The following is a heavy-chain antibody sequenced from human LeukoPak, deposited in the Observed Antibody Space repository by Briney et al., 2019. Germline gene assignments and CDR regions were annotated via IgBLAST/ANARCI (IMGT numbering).Heavy chain of an antibody. CDR1: GYSISSGYY. CDR3: AKRPAGLYY. Sequence: ETLSLTCTVSGYSISSGYYWGWIRQPPGKGLEWVPAISGSGGSTYYADSVKGRFTISRDNSKNTLYLQMNSLRAEDTAVYYCAKRPAGLYYWGQGTLVTVSS. J-gene: IGHJ4*02. V-gene: IGHV3-23*01. CDR2: ISGSGGST. D-gene: IGHD6-25*01.